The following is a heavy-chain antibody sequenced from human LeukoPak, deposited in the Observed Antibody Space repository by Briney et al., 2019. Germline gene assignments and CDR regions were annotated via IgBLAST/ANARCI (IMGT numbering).Heavy chain of an antibody. D-gene: IGHD3-9*01. Sequence: GGSLRLSCAASGFSFSSYWMSWVRQAPGKGLEWVANIKQDGSQKYYVDSVKGRFTISRDNAKNSLYLQMNSLRVEDTAVYYCVRGLGTGSYWGQGTLVTVSP. CDR1: GFSFSSYW. J-gene: IGHJ4*02. CDR3: VRGLGTGSY. V-gene: IGHV3-7*03. CDR2: IKQDGSQK.